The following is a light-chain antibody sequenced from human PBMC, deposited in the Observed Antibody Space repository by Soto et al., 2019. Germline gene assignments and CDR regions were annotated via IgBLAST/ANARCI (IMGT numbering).Light chain of an antibody. CDR3: CSYAGSYTFVL. V-gene: IGLV2-11*01. J-gene: IGLJ2*01. Sequence: QSALTQPRSVSGSPGQSVTISCTGTSSDVGGYNYVSWYQQHPGKAPKLMIYDVSKRPSGVPDRFSGYKSGNTASLTISGLQAEDEADYYCCSYAGSYTFVLFGGGTKLTVL. CDR2: DVS. CDR1: SSDVGGYNY.